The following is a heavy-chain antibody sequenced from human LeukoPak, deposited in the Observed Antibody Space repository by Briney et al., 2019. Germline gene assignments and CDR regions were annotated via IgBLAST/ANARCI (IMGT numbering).Heavy chain of an antibody. CDR3: AKDPAKNLIAAAHLYNWFDP. V-gene: IGHV3-21*04. D-gene: IGHD6-13*01. CDR2: ISSSSSYI. CDR1: GFTFSSYS. Sequence: GGSLRLSCAASGFTFSSYSMNWVRQAPGKGLEWVSSISSSSSYIYYADSVKGRFTISRDNSKNTLYLQMNSLRAEDTAVYYCAKDPAKNLIAAAHLYNWFDPWGQGTLVTVSS. J-gene: IGHJ5*02.